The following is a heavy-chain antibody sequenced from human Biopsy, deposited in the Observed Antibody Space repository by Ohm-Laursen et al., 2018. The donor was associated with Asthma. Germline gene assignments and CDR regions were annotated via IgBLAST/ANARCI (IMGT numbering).Heavy chain of an antibody. D-gene: IGHD2-15*01. Sequence: GASVKVSCRASGYSFTDYHLHWVRQAPGQGLEWMGRINPKTGDTDYAQKFQGSVTMTRDTSISTAYMELSRLRSDDSALYYCARGRMYVCYGGTCYSDAFDYWGQGTLVTVSS. CDR2: INPKTGDT. CDR1: GYSFTDYH. CDR3: ARGRMYVCYGGTCYSDAFDY. J-gene: IGHJ4*02. V-gene: IGHV1-2*06.